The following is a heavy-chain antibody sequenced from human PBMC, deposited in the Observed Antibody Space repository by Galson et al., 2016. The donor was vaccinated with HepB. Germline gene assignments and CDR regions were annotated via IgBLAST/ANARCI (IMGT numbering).Heavy chain of an antibody. Sequence: SVKVSCKASGYTFTSYSLHWVRQAPGQRPEWIGWIDLANGNTKYVPKLGGRIPVTRDTSAKTAYMESRRLRSDDTALYFCARDKEKHGWRSFFDPWGQGTLLIVSS. CDR3: ARDKEKHGWRSFFDP. CDR2: IDLANGNT. D-gene: IGHD3-16*01. J-gene: IGHJ5*02. CDR1: GYTFTSYS. V-gene: IGHV1-3*01.